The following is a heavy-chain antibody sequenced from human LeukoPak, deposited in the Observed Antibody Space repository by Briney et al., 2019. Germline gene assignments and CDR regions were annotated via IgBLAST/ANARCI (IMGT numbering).Heavy chain of an antibody. J-gene: IGHJ4*02. V-gene: IGHV3-23*01. CDR1: GFTFSSYG. CDR2: IGGSGTST. Sequence: GGSLRLSCAASGFTFSSYGMSWVRQAPGKGLEWVSAIGGSGTSTYYADSVKGRFTISRDNSKHTLYLQMTSLRAEDTAVYYCAKLAGATDYWGQGTLVTVSS. D-gene: IGHD1-26*01. CDR3: AKLAGATDY.